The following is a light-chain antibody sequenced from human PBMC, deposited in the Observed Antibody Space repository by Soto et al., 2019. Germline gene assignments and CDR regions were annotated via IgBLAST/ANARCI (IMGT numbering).Light chain of an antibody. CDR3: GTWDSGLSDVV. Sequence: QAVVTQPPSVSAAPGQKVTISCSGSSSNIGNNYVSWYQQLPGTAPKLIIYDNDKRPSGIPDRFSGSKSGTSAALGITGLQTGDEADYYCGTWDSGLSDVVFGGGTKLTVL. V-gene: IGLV1-51*01. J-gene: IGLJ3*02. CDR2: DND. CDR1: SSNIGNNY.